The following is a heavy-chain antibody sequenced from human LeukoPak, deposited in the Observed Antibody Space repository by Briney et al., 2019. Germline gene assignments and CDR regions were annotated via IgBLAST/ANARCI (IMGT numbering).Heavy chain of an antibody. CDR3: ANCRQSCGYCVFDY. CDR2: VTGGGDVT. CDR1: GFTFSGYA. Sequence: GGSLRLSCAASGFTFSGYAMSWVRQAPGKGLEWFSAVTGGGDVTFYADSVKGRFTISRDNSRNTLYLQMSSLRAEDTAVYYCANCRQSCGYCVFDYWGQGTLVTVSS. V-gene: IGHV3-23*01. D-gene: IGHD3-22*01. J-gene: IGHJ4*02.